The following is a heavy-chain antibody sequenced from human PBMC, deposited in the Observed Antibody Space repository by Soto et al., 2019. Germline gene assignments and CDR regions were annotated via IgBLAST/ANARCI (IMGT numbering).Heavy chain of an antibody. Sequence: LSLTCTVSGGSISSYYWSWIRQPAGKGLEWIGRIYTSGSTNYNPSLKSRVTMSVDTSKNQFSLKLSSVTAADTAVYYCARDQQWLRLRGYYYYYYGMDVWGQGTTVTVSS. CDR3: ARDQQWLRLRGYYYYYYGMDV. CDR2: IYTSGST. CDR1: GGSISSYY. J-gene: IGHJ6*02. D-gene: IGHD5-12*01. V-gene: IGHV4-4*07.